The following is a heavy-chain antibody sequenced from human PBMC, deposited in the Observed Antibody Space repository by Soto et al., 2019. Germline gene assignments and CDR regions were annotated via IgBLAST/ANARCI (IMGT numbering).Heavy chain of an antibody. J-gene: IGHJ5*02. V-gene: IGHV4-31*03. Sequence: SETLSLTCSVSGAALNSGNYYWSWIRQVPGKGLEWIGHIYVTGAVDYNPSLRDRITISQDTSERQFSLNLRLVTAADTAVYYCARLRIATNNYKWLDPWGQGTMVTVSS. CDR2: IYVTGAV. CDR1: GAALNSGNYY. CDR3: ARLRIATNNYKWLDP. D-gene: IGHD2-21*01.